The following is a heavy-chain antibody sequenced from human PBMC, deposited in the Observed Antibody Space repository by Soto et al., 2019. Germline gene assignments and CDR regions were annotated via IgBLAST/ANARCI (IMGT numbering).Heavy chain of an antibody. D-gene: IGHD6-13*01. Sequence: QVQLVQSGAEVKKPGSSVKVSCKASGGTFSSYAISWVRQAPGQGLEWMGGIIPIFGTANYAQKFQGRVTTTADEATSTAYMELGSLRSEDTAVYYCARVYPGRGAAARPGVYYFDYWGQGTLVTVSS. CDR3: ARVYPGRGAAARPGVYYFDY. V-gene: IGHV1-69*01. CDR2: IIPIFGTA. CDR1: GGTFSSYA. J-gene: IGHJ4*02.